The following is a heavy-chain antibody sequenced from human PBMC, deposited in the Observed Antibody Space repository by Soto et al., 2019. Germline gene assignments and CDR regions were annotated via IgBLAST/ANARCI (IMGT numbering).Heavy chain of an antibody. CDR3: AREAGRYYDSSGYYEIDY. V-gene: IGHV5-51*01. CDR1: GYSFTSYW. Sequence: PXESLKISCKGSGYSFTSYWIGWVRQIPGKGLEWMGIIYPGDSDTRYSPSFQGQVTISADKSISTAYLQWSSLKASDTAMYYCAREAGRYYDSSGYYEIDYWGQGTLVTVSS. CDR2: IYPGDSDT. D-gene: IGHD3-22*01. J-gene: IGHJ4*02.